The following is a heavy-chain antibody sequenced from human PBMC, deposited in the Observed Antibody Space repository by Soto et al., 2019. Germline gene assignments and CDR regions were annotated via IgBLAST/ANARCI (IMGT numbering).Heavy chain of an antibody. D-gene: IGHD3-3*01. CDR3: ARPSRITIFGVVGAFDP. CDR2: INPSGGST. CDR1: GYTFTSYY. J-gene: IGHJ5*02. Sequence: GASVKVSCKASGYTFTSYYMHWVRQAPGQGLEWMGIINPSGGSTSYAQKFQGRVTMTRDTSTSTVYMELSSLRSEDTAVYYCARPSRITIFGVVGAFDPWGQGTLVTVSS. V-gene: IGHV1-46*03.